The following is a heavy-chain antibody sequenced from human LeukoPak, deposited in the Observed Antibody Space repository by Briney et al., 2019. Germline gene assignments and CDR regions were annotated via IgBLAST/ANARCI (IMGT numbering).Heavy chain of an antibody. V-gene: IGHV4-38-2*02. D-gene: IGHD5-18*01. Sequence: PSETLSLTCTVSGYSISSGYYWGWIRQPPGKGLEWIGSIYHSGSTYYNPSLKSRVTISVDTSKNQFSLKLSSVTAADTAVYYCARDGVKLWLKIASGNWFDPWGQGTLVAVSS. CDR1: GYSISSGYY. CDR3: ARDGVKLWLKIASGNWFDP. CDR2: IYHSGST. J-gene: IGHJ5*02.